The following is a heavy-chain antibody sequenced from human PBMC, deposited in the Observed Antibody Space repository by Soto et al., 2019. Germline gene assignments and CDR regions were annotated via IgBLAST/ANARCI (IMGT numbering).Heavy chain of an antibody. V-gene: IGHV3-15*01. D-gene: IGHD6-19*01. CDR2: IRGKTDGGTT. CDR3: TRDELSGWYNRFDS. CDR1: GFTFSNAW. J-gene: IGHJ4*02. Sequence: PGGSLRLSCAASGFTFSNAWMNWVRQAPGKGLEWVGRIRGKTDGGTTDYAAPVNGRFAISRDDSKNTLYLQMNSLKTEDTAVYYCTRDELSGWYNRFDSWGQGTLVTVSS.